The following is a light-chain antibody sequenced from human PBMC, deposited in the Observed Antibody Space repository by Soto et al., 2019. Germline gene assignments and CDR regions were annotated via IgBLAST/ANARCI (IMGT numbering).Light chain of an antibody. CDR2: GAS. V-gene: IGLV2-14*01. Sequence: QSVLTQPASVSGSPGQSITISCTGTTSDVSIYNYVSWYQQHPGKAPKLMIYGASNRPSGVSNRFSGAKSGHTASLTISGLQVEDEADYYCCSYTSSTNYVFGPGTKVTVL. J-gene: IGLJ1*01. CDR1: TSDVSIYNY. CDR3: CSYTSSTNYV.